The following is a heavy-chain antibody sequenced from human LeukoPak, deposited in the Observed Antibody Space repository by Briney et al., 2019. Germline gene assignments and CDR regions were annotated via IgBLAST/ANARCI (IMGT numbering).Heavy chain of an antibody. CDR2: ISWNSGSI. J-gene: IGHJ4*02. D-gene: IGHD3-22*01. Sequence: GGSLRLSCAASGFTVSSHYMSWVRQAPGKGLEWVSGISWNSGSIGYADSVKGRFTISRDNAKNSLYLQMNSLRAEDMALYYCAKDGTGYYDSSGLDYWGQGTLVTVSS. CDR3: AKDGTGYYDSSGLDY. CDR1: GFTVSSHY. V-gene: IGHV3-9*03.